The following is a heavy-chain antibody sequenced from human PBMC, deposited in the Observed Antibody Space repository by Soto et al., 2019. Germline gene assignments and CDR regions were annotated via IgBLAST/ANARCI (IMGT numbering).Heavy chain of an antibody. V-gene: IGHV4-31*03. CDR3: AREGGSYDSGGYLIRGAFDV. CDR1: GDSISRIDYY. D-gene: IGHD3-22*01. CDR2: IYFRGNT. Sequence: QVQLQESGPGLVKPSQTLSLTSSVSGDSISRIDYYWTWIRQHPGKGLEWIGNIYFRGNTYYNPSLKSRLTISLDTSKNQFSLKLTSVTAADTAVYYCAREGGSYDSGGYLIRGAFDVWGQGTMVTVSS. J-gene: IGHJ3*01.